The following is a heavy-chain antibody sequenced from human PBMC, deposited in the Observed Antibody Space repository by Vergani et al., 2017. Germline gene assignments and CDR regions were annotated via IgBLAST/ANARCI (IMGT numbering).Heavy chain of an antibody. CDR1: GFTFNSYG. CDR3: AKEGGGYCSGGTCYPEY. Sequence: VQLVESGGGVVQPGGSLRLSCAASGFTFNSYGMHLFRQAPGKGLEWVASIRSDESRRYYGDSMEGPFTISRDNSKNTLYLQMKSLRPEDTAVYYCAKEGGGYCSGGTCYPEYWGQGTLVIVSS. CDR2: IRSDESRR. J-gene: IGHJ4*02. V-gene: IGHV3-30*02. D-gene: IGHD2-15*01.